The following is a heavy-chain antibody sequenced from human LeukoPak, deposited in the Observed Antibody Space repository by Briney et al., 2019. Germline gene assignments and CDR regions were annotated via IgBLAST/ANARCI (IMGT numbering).Heavy chain of an antibody. CDR1: GFTFSSYW. D-gene: IGHD4-17*01. CDR2: IKQDGSEK. V-gene: IGHV3-7*01. J-gene: IGHJ4*02. CDR3: ARAAYGDYFDY. Sequence: GGSLRLSCAASGFTFSSYWMSWVRQAPGKGLEWVANIKQDGSEKYYVDSVKGRFTISRDNAKNSLCLQMNSLRAEDTAVYYCARAAYGDYFDYWGQGTLVTVSS.